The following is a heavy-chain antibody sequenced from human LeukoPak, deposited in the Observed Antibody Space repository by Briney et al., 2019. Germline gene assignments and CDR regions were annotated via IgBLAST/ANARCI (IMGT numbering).Heavy chain of an antibody. V-gene: IGHV4-59*08. CDR2: IYYSGST. Sequence: KPSETLSLTCTVSGGSISSYYWSWIRQPPGKGLKWIGYIYYSGSTKYNPSLKSRVTISVDTSKSQFSLKLTSVTAADTAVYYCARLGIGVVPSAMLGDYYFDYWGQGTLVTVSS. J-gene: IGHJ4*02. CDR3: ARLGIGVVPSAMLGDYYFDY. D-gene: IGHD2-2*01. CDR1: GGSISSYY.